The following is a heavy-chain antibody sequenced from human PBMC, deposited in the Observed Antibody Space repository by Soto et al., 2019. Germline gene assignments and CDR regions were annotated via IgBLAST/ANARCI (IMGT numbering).Heavy chain of an antibody. D-gene: IGHD4-17*01. CDR1: GYTFTDYY. V-gene: IGHV1-2*02. CDR3: ARAPGEAYSYYSCMDV. Sequence: ASVKVSCKASGYTFTDYYMHWVRQAPGQGLEWMGWINPNSGGTNYAQKFQGRVTMTRDTSISTAYMELSRLRSDDTAGYYCARAPGEAYSYYSCMDVWGQGTTVTVSS. J-gene: IGHJ6*02. CDR2: INPNSGGT.